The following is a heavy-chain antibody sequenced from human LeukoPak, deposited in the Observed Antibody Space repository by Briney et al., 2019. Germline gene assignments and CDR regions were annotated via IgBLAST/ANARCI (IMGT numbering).Heavy chain of an antibody. V-gene: IGHV4-39*02. CDR2: IYYSGST. CDR3: AGRLSNYYDSSGYHGAFDI. CDR1: GGSISASSYD. J-gene: IGHJ3*02. D-gene: IGHD3-22*01. Sequence: SETLSLTCTVSGGSISASSYDWGWTRQPPGKGLEWIGIIYYSGSTYYNVSLKSRVTISVDTSKNHFSLKLTSVTAAVTAVYYCAGRLSNYYDSSGYHGAFDIWGQGTMVTVSS.